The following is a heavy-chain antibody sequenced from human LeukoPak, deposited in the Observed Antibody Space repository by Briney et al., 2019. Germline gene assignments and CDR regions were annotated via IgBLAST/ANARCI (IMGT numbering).Heavy chain of an antibody. J-gene: IGHJ5*02. CDR3: SRGGGSGHKETWFGP. CDR2: MNPNSGNT. V-gene: IGHV1-8*01. CDR1: GYTFTTYE. Sequence: ASLKLSCKASGYTFTTYEINWVRQPPGQGLEWMGWMNPNSGNTGYTQTFQGRVTMTRNTSITTAYMELSSLSSEATAVYYCSRGGGSGHKETWFGPWGQGTLVTVSS. D-gene: IGHD6-19*01.